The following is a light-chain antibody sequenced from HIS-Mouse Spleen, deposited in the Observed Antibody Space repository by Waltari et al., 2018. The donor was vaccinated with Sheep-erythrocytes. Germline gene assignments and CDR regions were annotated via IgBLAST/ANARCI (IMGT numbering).Light chain of an antibody. V-gene: IGLV2-11*01. Sequence: QSALTQPRSVSGSPGQSVTISCTGTSSDVGGYNYVSWYQQHPGKAPKLMIYDVSKRPSGVPDSFSGSKSGNADSLTISGLQAEDEADYYGCSYAGSYNHVFATGTKVTVL. CDR3: CSYAGSYNHV. CDR2: DVS. J-gene: IGLJ1*01. CDR1: SSDVGGYNY.